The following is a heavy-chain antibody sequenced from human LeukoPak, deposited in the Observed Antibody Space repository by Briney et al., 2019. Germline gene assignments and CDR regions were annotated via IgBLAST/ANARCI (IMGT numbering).Heavy chain of an antibody. J-gene: IGHJ5*02. D-gene: IGHD3-9*01. V-gene: IGHV3-7*03. CDR1: GFTFSGAA. CDR3: ARDYTGYFP. Sequence: GGSLRLSCAVSGFTFSGAAMSWVRQAPGKGLEWVANIKTDGSEKYYVDSVKGRFTISRDSAKNSLYLQMNSLRAEDTAVYYCARDYTGYFPWGQGTLVIVSS. CDR2: IKTDGSEK.